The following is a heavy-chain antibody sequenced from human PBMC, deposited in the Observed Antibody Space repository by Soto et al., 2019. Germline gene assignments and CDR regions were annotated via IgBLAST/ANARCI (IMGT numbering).Heavy chain of an antibody. Sequence: EVQLLESGGGLVQPGGSLRLSCAASGFTFSSYAMSWVRQAPGKGLEWVSAISGSGGSTYYADSVKGRFTISRDNSKDTLYLQMNSLRAEDTAVYYCAKDGYLEWLFPDYWGQGTLVTVSS. V-gene: IGHV3-23*01. CDR3: AKDGYLEWLFPDY. D-gene: IGHD3-3*01. J-gene: IGHJ4*02. CDR1: GFTFSSYA. CDR2: ISGSGGST.